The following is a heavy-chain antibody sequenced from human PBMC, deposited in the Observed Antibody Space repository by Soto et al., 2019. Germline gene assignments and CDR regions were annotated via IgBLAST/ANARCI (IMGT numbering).Heavy chain of an antibody. CDR3: ARAEVVSGDFDY. Sequence: QVQLVQSGAEVKKPGASVKVSCKASGYTFTSYAMHWVRQAPGQRLEWMGWINAGNGNTKYSQKFQGRVTITRDTSASTAYMELSSLRSDDTAVYYCARAEVVSGDFDYWGQGTLVTVSS. CDR1: GYTFTSYA. J-gene: IGHJ4*02. D-gene: IGHD3-22*01. V-gene: IGHV1-3*01. CDR2: INAGNGNT.